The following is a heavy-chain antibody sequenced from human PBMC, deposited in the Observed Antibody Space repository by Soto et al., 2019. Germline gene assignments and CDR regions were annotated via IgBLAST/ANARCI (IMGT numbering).Heavy chain of an antibody. CDR3: ARASEYDILTGYYLDY. J-gene: IGHJ4*02. Sequence: SETLSLTCTVSGGSISSGDYYWSWIRQPPGKGLEWIGYIYYSGSTYYNPSLKSRVTISVDTSKNQFSLKLSSVTAADTAVYYCARASEYDILTGYYLDYWGQGTLVTVSS. CDR2: IYYSGST. V-gene: IGHV4-30-4*01. D-gene: IGHD3-9*01. CDR1: GGSISSGDYY.